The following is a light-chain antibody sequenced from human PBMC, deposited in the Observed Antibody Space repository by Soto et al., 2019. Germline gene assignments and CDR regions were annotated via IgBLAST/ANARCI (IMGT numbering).Light chain of an antibody. J-gene: IGKJ1*01. CDR3: LLDFSYFWA. CDR1: QTINNN. V-gene: IGKV3-15*01. CDR2: GAS. Sequence: VMTQAPATLSVSPGERATLSCRASQTINNNVAWYQLKDGQVPRLVIYGASTRATDIPARFSGSGSGTEFTLTISSLQSEDFAEYHCLLDFSYFWAFGQGTKVDIK.